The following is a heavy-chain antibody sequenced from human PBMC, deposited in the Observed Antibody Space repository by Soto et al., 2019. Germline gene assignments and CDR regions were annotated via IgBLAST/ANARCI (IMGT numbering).Heavy chain of an antibody. CDR1: GFIFENFG. CDR3: AKNQGVELVPLATVDWFDP. CDR2: ISGSGFKK. D-gene: IGHD1-26*01. Sequence: GGSLGLSCASSGFIFENFGMSWVRQAPGKGLEWISSISGSGFKKYYADSVKGRFTISRDNSKSTVYLELNNLSAEDTAVYHCAKNQGVELVPLATVDWFDPWGQGSVVTVSS. V-gene: IGHV3-23*01. J-gene: IGHJ5*02.